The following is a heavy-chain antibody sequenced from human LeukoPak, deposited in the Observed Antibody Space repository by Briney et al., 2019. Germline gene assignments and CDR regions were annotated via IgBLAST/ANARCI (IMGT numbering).Heavy chain of an antibody. CDR1: GFTFSSHW. J-gene: IGHJ4*02. Sequence: GGSLRLSCAASGFTFSSHWMSWVRQAPGKGLEWVALINPDGSEKYYVDSVKGRFTIFRDNSKNTLYLQMNSLRAEDTAVYYCARDLFGWEDYWGQGTLVTVSS. CDR2: INPDGSEK. V-gene: IGHV3-7*01. CDR3: ARDLFGWEDY. D-gene: IGHD3-9*01.